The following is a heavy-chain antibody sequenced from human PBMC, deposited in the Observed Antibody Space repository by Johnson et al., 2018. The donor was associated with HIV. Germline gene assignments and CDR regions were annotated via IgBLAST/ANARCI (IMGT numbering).Heavy chain of an antibody. J-gene: IGHJ3*02. Sequence: QVKLVESGGGVVQPGRSLRLSCAASGFTFSSYAMHWVRQAPGKGLEWVAVISYDGSNKYYADSVKGRFTLSRDNSKNTLYLQLSSLRTEDTAVFYCARGGVVHDAFDMWGQGTMVTVSS. V-gene: IGHV3-30-3*01. CDR3: ARGGVVHDAFDM. D-gene: IGHD2-2*01. CDR2: ISYDGSNK. CDR1: GFTFSSYA.